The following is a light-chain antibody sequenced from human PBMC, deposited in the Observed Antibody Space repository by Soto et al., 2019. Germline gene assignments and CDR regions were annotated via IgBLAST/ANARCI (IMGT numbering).Light chain of an antibody. J-gene: IGLJ2*01. CDR3: QAWDSSTVV. CDR2: EDD. CDR1: KLGEKY. V-gene: IGLV3-1*01. Sequence: SYELTQPPSVSVSPGQTANITCSGDKLGEKYACWYQQKPGQSPVLVIFEDDKRPSGIPERFSGSNSGNTATLTISGTQAMDEADYYCQAWDSSTVVFGGGTQLTVL.